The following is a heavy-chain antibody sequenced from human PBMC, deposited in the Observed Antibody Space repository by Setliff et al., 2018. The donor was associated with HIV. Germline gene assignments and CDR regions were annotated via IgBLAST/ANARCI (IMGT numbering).Heavy chain of an antibody. J-gene: IGHJ2*01. Sequence: SETLSLTCTVSGDSITRGSYYWSWIRQPAGKGLVWIGHIYTSGKTHYSPSLKSRITISADTSKNQLSLNLSSVTAADTAVYYCARAAYSGTYLWEPATDLWGRGTLVTVSS. D-gene: IGHD1-26*01. CDR1: GDSITRGSYY. V-gene: IGHV4-61*09. CDR3: ARAAYSGTYLWEPATDL. CDR2: IYTSGKT.